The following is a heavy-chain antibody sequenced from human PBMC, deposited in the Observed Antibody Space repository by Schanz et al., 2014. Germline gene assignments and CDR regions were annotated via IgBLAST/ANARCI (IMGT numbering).Heavy chain of an antibody. CDR2: ISYDGRNK. V-gene: IGHV3-30*19. CDR3: ARVHHYDPSGWGYFDY. Sequence: QAQLMESGGGVVQPGTSLILSCSVSGFSLNTYGIHWFRRPAGKGLEWVAVISYDGRNKYYADSVKGRFTISRDSPKNTLYLQMNSLRAEDTAVYYCARVHHYDPSGWGYFDYWGQGTLVTVSS. D-gene: IGHD3-22*01. CDR1: GFSLNTYG. J-gene: IGHJ4*02.